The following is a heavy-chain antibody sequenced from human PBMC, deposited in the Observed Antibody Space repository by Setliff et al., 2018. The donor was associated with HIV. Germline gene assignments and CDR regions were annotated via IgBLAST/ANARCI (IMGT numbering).Heavy chain of an antibody. CDR3: ARGSYTVRIDY. Sequence: PSETLSLTCTVPGGSITSGSYYWSWIRQPAGKGLEWIGRIYSNGRTTHNPSLKSRVTISRDTSESQFSLRLSSVTAADTAVYYCARGSYTVRIDYWGQGTRGTVSS. D-gene: IGHD3-10*01. CDR1: GGSITSGSYY. V-gene: IGHV4-61*02. J-gene: IGHJ4*02. CDR2: IYSNGRT.